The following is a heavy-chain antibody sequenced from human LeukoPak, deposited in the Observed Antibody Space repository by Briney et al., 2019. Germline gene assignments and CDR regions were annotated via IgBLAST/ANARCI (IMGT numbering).Heavy chain of an antibody. CDR2: IYYSGST. CDR3: ANLRGAAAGTRWFDP. V-gene: IGHV4-31*03. CDR1: GGSISSGGYY. Sequence: SETLSLTCTVSGGSISSGGYYGSWIRQHPGKGLEWIGYIYYSGSTYYNPSLKSRVTISVDTSKNQFSLKLSSVTAADTAVYYCANLRGAAAGTRWFDPWGQGTLVTVSS. D-gene: IGHD6-13*01. J-gene: IGHJ5*02.